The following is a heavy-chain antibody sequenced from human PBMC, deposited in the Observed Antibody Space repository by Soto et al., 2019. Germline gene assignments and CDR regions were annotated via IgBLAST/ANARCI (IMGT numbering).Heavy chain of an antibody. V-gene: IGHV3-9*01. J-gene: IGHJ6*03. CDR1: GFTFDDYA. D-gene: IGHD3-10*01. CDR2: ISWNSGSI. CDR3: AKDITMVRGVGNYYYYYYYMDV. Sequence: GGSLRLSCAASGFTFDDYAMHWVRQAPRKGLEWVSGISWNSGSIGYADSVKGRFTISRDNAKNSLYLQMNSLRAEDTALYYCAKDITMVRGVGNYYYYYYYMDVWGKGTTVTVSS.